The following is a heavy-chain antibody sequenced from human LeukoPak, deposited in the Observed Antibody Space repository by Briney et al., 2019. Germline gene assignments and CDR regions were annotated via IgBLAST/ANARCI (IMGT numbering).Heavy chain of an antibody. J-gene: IGHJ6*03. D-gene: IGHD3-3*01. V-gene: IGHV3-21*04. CDR1: GFTFSSYS. Sequence: PGGSLRLSCAASGFTFSSYSMNWVRQAPGKGLEWVSSISSSSSYIYYADSVKGRFTISRDNSKNTLYLQMNSLRAEDTAVYYCAKWGGIYDFWSGWGYYYYMDVWGKGTTVTVSS. CDR3: AKWGGIYDFWSGWGYYYYMDV. CDR2: ISSSSSYI.